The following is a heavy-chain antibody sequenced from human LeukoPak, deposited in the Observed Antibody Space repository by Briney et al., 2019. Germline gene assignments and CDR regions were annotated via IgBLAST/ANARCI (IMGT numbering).Heavy chain of an antibody. Sequence: GASVKVSCKASGGSFSSYAISWVRQAPGQGLEWMGRIIPIFGIANYAQKFQGRVTITADKSTSTAYMELSSLRSEDTAVYYCARDNATVVPGDFDYWGQATLVTVSS. D-gene: IGHD4-23*01. CDR3: ARDNATVVPGDFDY. CDR1: GGSFSSYA. CDR2: IIPIFGIA. J-gene: IGHJ4*02. V-gene: IGHV1-69*04.